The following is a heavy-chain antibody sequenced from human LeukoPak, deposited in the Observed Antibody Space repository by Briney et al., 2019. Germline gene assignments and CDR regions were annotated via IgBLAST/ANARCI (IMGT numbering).Heavy chain of an antibody. V-gene: IGHV1-2*02. J-gene: IGHJ4*02. CDR3: ARFGSGWYSSFDY. CDR2: INSDSGGT. Sequence: VASVKVSCKASGYTFTGDFIHWVRQAPGQGLEWMGWINSDSGGTNYARKFQGRVTMTRDTSTSTVYMELSSLRSEDTAVYYCARFGSGWYSSFDYWGQGTPVTVSS. D-gene: IGHD6-19*01. CDR1: GYTFTGDF.